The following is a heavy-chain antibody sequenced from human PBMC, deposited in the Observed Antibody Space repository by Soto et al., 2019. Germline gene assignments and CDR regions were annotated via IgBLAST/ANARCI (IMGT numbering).Heavy chain of an antibody. Sequence: SVKVSCKASGGTFSSYAISWVRQAPGQGLEWMGGIIPIFGTANYGQKFQGRVTITADKSTSTAYMELSSLRSEDTAVYYCARGGSGYDYYYYGMDVWGQGATVTVSS. V-gene: IGHV1-69*06. CDR2: IIPIFGTA. J-gene: IGHJ6*02. CDR1: GGTFSSYA. CDR3: ARGGSGYDYYYYGMDV. D-gene: IGHD5-12*01.